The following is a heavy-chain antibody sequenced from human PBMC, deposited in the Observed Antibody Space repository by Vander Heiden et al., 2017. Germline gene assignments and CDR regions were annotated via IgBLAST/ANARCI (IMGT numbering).Heavy chain of an antibody. J-gene: IGHJ6*02. CDR2: INPSGGST. V-gene: IGHV1-46*01. CDR1: GYTFTSYY. Sequence: QVQLVQSGAEVKKPGASVKVSCKASGYTFTSYYMHGVRKATGQGHEWMGIINPSGGSTSYAQKYQGRVTMTRDTSTSTVYMELSSLRSEDTAVYYCARGGIFGVVIDYYYYGMDVWGQGTTVTVSS. D-gene: IGHD3-3*01. CDR3: ARGGIFGVVIDYYYYGMDV.